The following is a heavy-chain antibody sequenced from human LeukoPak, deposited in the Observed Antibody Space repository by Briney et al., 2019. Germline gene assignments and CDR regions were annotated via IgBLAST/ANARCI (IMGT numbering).Heavy chain of an antibody. V-gene: IGHV3-53*01. D-gene: IGHD6-13*01. CDR2: IYSGGST. J-gene: IGHJ4*02. CDR1: GFTVSSNY. Sequence: GGSLRLSCAASGFTVSSNYMSWVRQAPGKGLEWVSVIYSGGSTYYADSVKGRFTISRDNSKNTLYLQMNSLRAGDTAVYYCATSGYSSSWYYFDYWGQGTLVTVSS. CDR3: ATSGYSSSWYYFDY.